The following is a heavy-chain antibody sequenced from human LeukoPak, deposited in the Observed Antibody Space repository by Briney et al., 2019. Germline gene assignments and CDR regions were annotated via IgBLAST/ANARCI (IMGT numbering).Heavy chain of an antibody. Sequence: ASVKVSCKASGYTFTSYGISWVRQAPGQGLEWMGWISAYNGNTNYAQKLQGRVTMTTDTSTSTAYMELRSLRSDDTAVYYCAKDAIGGKPLAVDYWGQGTLVTVSS. J-gene: IGHJ4*02. CDR3: AKDAIGGKPLAVDY. D-gene: IGHD4-23*01. CDR1: GYTFTSYG. CDR2: ISAYNGNT. V-gene: IGHV1-18*01.